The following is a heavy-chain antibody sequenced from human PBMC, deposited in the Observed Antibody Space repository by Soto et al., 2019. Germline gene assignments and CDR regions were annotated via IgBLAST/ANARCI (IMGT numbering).Heavy chain of an antibody. CDR3: AKSCDRYFCYMDV. J-gene: IGHJ6*03. CDR2: MSGSGGRT. V-gene: IGHV3-23*01. Sequence: EVQLLESGGGLVQPGGSLRLSCAASGFNFRNYAMTWVRQAPGKGMEWVSGMSGSGGRTYYADSVKGRFTVSRDDYQNTLYLQMNSLRVEDKAVYYCAKSCDRYFCYMDVWGKGTTVTVSS. CDR1: GFNFRNYA.